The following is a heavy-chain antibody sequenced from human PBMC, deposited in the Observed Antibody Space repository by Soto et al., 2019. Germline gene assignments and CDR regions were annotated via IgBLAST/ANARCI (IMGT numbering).Heavy chain of an antibody. J-gene: IGHJ4*02. Sequence: GGSLRLSCEASGFALSMYWMSWVRQAPGKGLQWVANINQDGSIQHYVDSVRGRFTVSRDNAKNSLYLQMNSLRAEDTAVYYCAKFSAHSMFDISSAPDYWGQGTLVTVSS. CDR2: INQDGSIQ. CDR1: GFALSMYW. CDR3: AKFSAHSMFDISSAPDY. D-gene: IGHD3-10*02. V-gene: IGHV3-7*03.